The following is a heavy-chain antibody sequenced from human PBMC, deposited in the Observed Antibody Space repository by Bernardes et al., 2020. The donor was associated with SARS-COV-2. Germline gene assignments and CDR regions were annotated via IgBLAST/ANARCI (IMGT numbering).Heavy chain of an antibody. D-gene: IGHD4-17*01. CDR2: ISAGGGST. J-gene: IGHJ6*02. CDR3: AKVGSDGDYAGYYYYYGMDV. CDR1: GFTFSSYA. Sequence: GGSLRLSCAASGFTFSSYAMSWVRQAPGKGLEWVSTISAGGGSTYYADSAKGRFTISRDNSKNTLYLQMNSLRAEDTAVYYCAKVGSDGDYAGYYYYYGMDVWGQGTTVTVSS. V-gene: IGHV3-23*01.